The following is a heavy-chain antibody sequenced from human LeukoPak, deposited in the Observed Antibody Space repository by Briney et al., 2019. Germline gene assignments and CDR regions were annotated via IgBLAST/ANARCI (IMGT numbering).Heavy chain of an antibody. Sequence: PGASVKVSCKASGGTFSSYAISWVRQAPGQGLEWMGGIIPIFGTANYAQKFQGRVTITADESTSTAYMELSSPRSEDTAVYYCARGGYSGSYFNTYYYYGMDVWGQGTTVTVSS. J-gene: IGHJ6*02. CDR1: GGTFSSYA. D-gene: IGHD1-26*01. CDR3: ARGGYSGSYFNTYYYYGMDV. CDR2: IIPIFGTA. V-gene: IGHV1-69*13.